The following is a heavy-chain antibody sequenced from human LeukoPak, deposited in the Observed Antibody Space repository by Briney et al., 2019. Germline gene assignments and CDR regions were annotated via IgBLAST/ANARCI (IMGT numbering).Heavy chain of an antibody. CDR3: ARDRGYGYLFDY. V-gene: IGHV3-74*01. D-gene: IGHD5-18*01. CDR1: GFTFSSYW. J-gene: IGHJ4*02. Sequence: GGALRLSCAASGFTFSSYWMHWVRQAPGKGLVWVSRINSDGSSTSYADSVKGRFTISRDNAKNTLYLQMNSLRAEDTAVYYCARDRGYGYLFDYWGQGTLVTVSS. CDR2: INSDGSST.